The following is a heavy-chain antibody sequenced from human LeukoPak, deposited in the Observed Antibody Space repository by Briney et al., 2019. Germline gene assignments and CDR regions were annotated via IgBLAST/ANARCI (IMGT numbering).Heavy chain of an antibody. CDR2: INAGNGNT. V-gene: IGHV1-3*01. CDR3: ARDRITMVRGVIRNAFDI. CDR1: GYTFTSYA. D-gene: IGHD3-10*01. Sequence: ASVKVSCKASGYTFTSYAMHWVRQAPGQRLEWMGWINAGNGNTKYSQKFQGRVTITRDTSASTAYMELSSLRSEDTAVYYCARDRITMVRGVIRNAFDIWGQGTMVTVSP. J-gene: IGHJ3*02.